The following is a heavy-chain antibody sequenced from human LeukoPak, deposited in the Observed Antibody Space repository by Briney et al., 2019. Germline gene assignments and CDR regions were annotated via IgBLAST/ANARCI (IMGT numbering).Heavy chain of an antibody. D-gene: IGHD2-2*02. CDR2: ITSSSYI. CDR3: ARDPGYCSSTNCHIDY. Sequence: GGSLRLSCAASGFTFSSYSMNWVRRAPGKGLEWVASITSSSYIYYADSVKGRFTISRDNAKNSLYLQMNSLRAEDTAVYYCARDPGYCSSTNCHIDYWGQGTLVTVSS. V-gene: IGHV3-21*01. J-gene: IGHJ4*02. CDR1: GFTFSSYS.